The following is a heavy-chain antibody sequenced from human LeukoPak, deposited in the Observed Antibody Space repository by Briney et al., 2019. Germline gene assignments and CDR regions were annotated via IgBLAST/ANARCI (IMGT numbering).Heavy chain of an antibody. CDR1: GGTFSSYA. CDR2: IIPIFGTA. J-gene: IGHJ2*01. CDR3: ARDGSGAVADWYFDL. V-gene: IGHV1-69*05. Sequence: SVEVSCKASGGTFSSYAISWVRQAPGQGLEWMGRIIPIFGTANYAQKFQGRVTITTDESTSTAYMELSSLRSEDTAVYYCARDGSGAVADWYFDLWGRGTLVTVSS. D-gene: IGHD6-19*01.